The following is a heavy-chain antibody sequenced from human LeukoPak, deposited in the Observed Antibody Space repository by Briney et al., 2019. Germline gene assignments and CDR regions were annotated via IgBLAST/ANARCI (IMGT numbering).Heavy chain of an antibody. CDR1: GYTFTSYG. Sequence: ASVKVSCKASGYTFTSYGISWVRQAPGQGLEWMGRISAYNGNTNYAQKLQGRVTMTTDTSTSTAYMELRSLRSDDTAVYYCARDLSSWGSGSYPYWGQGTLVTVSS. CDR3: ARDLSSWGSGSYPY. CDR2: ISAYNGNT. V-gene: IGHV1-18*04. D-gene: IGHD3-10*01. J-gene: IGHJ4*02.